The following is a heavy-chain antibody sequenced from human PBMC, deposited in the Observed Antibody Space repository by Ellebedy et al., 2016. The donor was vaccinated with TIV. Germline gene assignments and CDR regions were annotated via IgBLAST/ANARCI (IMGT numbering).Heavy chain of an antibody. Sequence: SETLSLTXNVSGGSISGTYTSYYWGWIRQPPGKGLEWIGSIYDSGRTHYNPSLKSRVTISVDTSKNQFSLRVSSVTAADTAVYYCARDWGRAPVLWGQGTLVTVSS. J-gene: IGHJ4*02. D-gene: IGHD3-16*01. CDR3: ARDWGRAPVL. CDR1: GGSISGTYTSYY. V-gene: IGHV4-39*07. CDR2: IYDSGRT.